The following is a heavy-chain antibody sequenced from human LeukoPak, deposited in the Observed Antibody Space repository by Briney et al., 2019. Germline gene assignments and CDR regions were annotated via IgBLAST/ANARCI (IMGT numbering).Heavy chain of an antibody. V-gene: IGHV3-23*01. CDR1: GFTFSNYA. Sequence: PGGSLRLSCAASGFTFSNYAMSWVRQAPGRGLEWVSAISGSGGTTPYADSVKGRFTISRDNSKDTLYLQMNGLRAEDTAVYYCAKDRSLSGNFYSRIDFWGQGTLVTVSS. CDR2: ISGSGGTT. D-gene: IGHD1-26*01. J-gene: IGHJ4*02. CDR3: AKDRSLSGNFYSRIDF.